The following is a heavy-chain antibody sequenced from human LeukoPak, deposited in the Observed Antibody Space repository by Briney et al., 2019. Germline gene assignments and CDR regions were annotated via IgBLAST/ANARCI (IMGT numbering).Heavy chain of an antibody. CDR2: IIPIFGTA. Sequence: SVKVPCKASGGTFSSYAISWVRQAPGQGLEWMGRIIPIFGTANYAQKFQGRVTITTDESTSTAYMELSSLRSEDTAVYYCARGSLSAGNYYYMDVWGKGTTVTVSS. CDR3: ARGSLSAGNYYYMDV. D-gene: IGHD3-10*01. V-gene: IGHV1-69*05. J-gene: IGHJ6*03. CDR1: GGTFSSYA.